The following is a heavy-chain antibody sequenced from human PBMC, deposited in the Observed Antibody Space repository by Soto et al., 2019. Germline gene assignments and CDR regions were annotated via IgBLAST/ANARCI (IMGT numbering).Heavy chain of an antibody. CDR3: ARGLPPSIAAAAKSTGWYFDL. J-gene: IGHJ2*01. D-gene: IGHD6-13*01. Sequence: QVQLQESGPELVKPSQTLSLTCTVSGGSISSGGYYWSWIRQHPGKGLEWIGYIYYSGSTYYNPSLRSRVTISVDTSKNQFSLKLSSVTAADTAVYYCARGLPPSIAAAAKSTGWYFDLWGRGTLVTVSS. CDR2: IYYSGST. CDR1: GGSISSGGYY. V-gene: IGHV4-31*03.